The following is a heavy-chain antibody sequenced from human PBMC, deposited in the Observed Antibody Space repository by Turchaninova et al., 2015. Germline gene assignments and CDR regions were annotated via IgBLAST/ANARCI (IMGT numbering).Heavy chain of an antibody. CDR1: GGSISNYY. CDR2: IDYSGST. D-gene: IGHD4-23*01. V-gene: IGHV4-59*08. Sequence: QVQLQESGPGLVKPSETLSLTCPVSGGSISNYYWSWIRQPPGQELEWIGYIDYSGSTQYNPSLQSLVKLSVATWKNQFSLNLSSVTAADTAVYFCARLRWDWYFDLWGRGTLVTVSS. J-gene: IGHJ2*01. CDR3: ARLRWDWYFDL.